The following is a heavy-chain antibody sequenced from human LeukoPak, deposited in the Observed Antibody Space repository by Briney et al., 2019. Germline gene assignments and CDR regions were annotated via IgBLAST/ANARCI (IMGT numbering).Heavy chain of an antibody. CDR1: GGSISSYY. CDR3: ARERVATIGYYFDY. CDR2: IYTSGST. V-gene: IGHV4-4*07. J-gene: IGHJ4*02. D-gene: IGHD5-24*01. Sequence: SETLSLTCTVSGGSISSYYWSWIRQPAGKGLEWIGRIYTSGSTNYKPSLKSRVTMSVDTSKNQFSLKLSSVTAADTAVYYCARERVATIGYYFDYWGQGTLVTVSS.